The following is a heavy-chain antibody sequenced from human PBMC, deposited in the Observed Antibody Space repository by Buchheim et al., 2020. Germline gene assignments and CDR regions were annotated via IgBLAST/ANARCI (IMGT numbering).Heavy chain of an antibody. J-gene: IGHJ4*02. CDR3: ARDDDTNSRYSRLLF. D-gene: IGHD2-15*01. CDR2: LWSDGTKK. CDR1: GFTFSRYG. V-gene: IGHV3-33*01. Sequence: QLVESGGGVVQSGESLGLSCAASGFTFSRYGMHWVRQAPGKGLEWVAVLWSDGTKKYYADSVKGRFTISRDTSKNTLYLQRNSLRAEDTAVYYCARDDDTNSRYSRLLFRGQGTL.